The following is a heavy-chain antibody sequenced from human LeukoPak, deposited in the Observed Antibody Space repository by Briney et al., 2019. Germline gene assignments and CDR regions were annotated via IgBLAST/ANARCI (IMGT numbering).Heavy chain of an antibody. D-gene: IGHD3-22*01. CDR1: GFTFSSYS. V-gene: IGHV3-48*02. CDR2: ISSSSSTI. CDR3: ARGAPRYYDSSGFDY. J-gene: IGHJ4*02. Sequence: GGSLRLSCAASGFTFSSYSMTWVRQAPGKGLEWVSYISSSSSTIYYADSVKGRFTISRDNAKNSLYLQMNSLRDEDTAVYYCARGAPRYYDSSGFDYWGQGTLVTVSS.